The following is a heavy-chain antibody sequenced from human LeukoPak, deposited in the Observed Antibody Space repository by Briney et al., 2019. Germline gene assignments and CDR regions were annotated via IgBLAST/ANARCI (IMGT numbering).Heavy chain of an antibody. Sequence: GGSLRLSCAASGFTFSSDVMHWVRQAPGKGLEWVAFIRYDGSNKYYADSVKGRFTISRDNSKNTLYLQMNSLRAEDTAVYYCAKDRSPGIAAALFGYWGQGTLVTVSS. V-gene: IGHV3-30*02. CDR3: AKDRSPGIAAALFGY. CDR2: IRYDGSNK. CDR1: GFTFSSDV. J-gene: IGHJ4*02. D-gene: IGHD6-13*01.